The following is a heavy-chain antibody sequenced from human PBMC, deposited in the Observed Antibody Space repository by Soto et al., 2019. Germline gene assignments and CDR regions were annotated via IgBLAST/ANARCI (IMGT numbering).Heavy chain of an antibody. CDR1: GFVFGDYA. D-gene: IGHD2-2*01. CDR3: TRGGIDVVVPAAQGFFYYGMDV. V-gene: IGHV3-49*04. CDR2: IRSETFGGTA. J-gene: IGHJ6*01. Sequence: PRLSCITSGFVFGDYAMIWVRQAPGKGLEWVAFIRSETFGGTADYAASVKGRFTVSRDDSKRITYLQMSSLKSEDTAVYFCTRGGIDVVVPAAQGFFYYGMDVCGEGPTVPVPS.